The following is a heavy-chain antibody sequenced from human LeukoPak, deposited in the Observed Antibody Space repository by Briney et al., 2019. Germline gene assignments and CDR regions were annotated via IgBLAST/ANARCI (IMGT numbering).Heavy chain of an antibody. J-gene: IGHJ3*02. V-gene: IGHV4-59*01. CDR1: GGSISSYY. Sequence: SETLSLTRTVSGGSISSYYWSWIRQPPGKGLEWIGYIYYSGSTNYNPSLKSRGTISVDTSKTPFSLKLSSVTAADTAVYYCARAAAGGTDAFDIWGQGTMVTVSS. CDR2: IYYSGST. D-gene: IGHD6-13*01. CDR3: ARAAAGGTDAFDI.